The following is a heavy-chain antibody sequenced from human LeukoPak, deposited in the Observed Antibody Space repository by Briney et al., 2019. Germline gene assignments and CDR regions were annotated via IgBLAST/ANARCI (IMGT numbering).Heavy chain of an antibody. Sequence: ASVKVSCKASGYTFTGYYMHWVRQAPGQGLEWMGWINPNSGGTNYAQKLQGRVTMTTDTSTSTAYMELRSLRSDDTAVYYCARVQNLEWFFRPSVLLDYWGQGTLVTVSS. CDR3: ARVQNLEWFFRPSVLLDY. V-gene: IGHV1-2*02. CDR1: GYTFTGYY. D-gene: IGHD3-3*01. J-gene: IGHJ4*02. CDR2: INPNSGGT.